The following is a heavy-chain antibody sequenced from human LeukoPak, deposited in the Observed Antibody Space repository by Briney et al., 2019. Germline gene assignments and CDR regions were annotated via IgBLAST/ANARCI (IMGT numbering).Heavy chain of an antibody. J-gene: IGHJ5*02. CDR2: ISGSTNNT. CDR1: GFTFSTYA. CDR3: AKRPDSRKGGWFDP. V-gene: IGHV3-23*01. Sequence: GGSLRLSCAASGFTFSTYAMSWVRQGPGKGLEWVSTISGSTNNTYYADSVKGRFTISRDNSKNTLYLQMNSLRAEDTAIYYCAKRPDSRKGGWFDPWGQGTLVTVSS. D-gene: IGHD3-16*01.